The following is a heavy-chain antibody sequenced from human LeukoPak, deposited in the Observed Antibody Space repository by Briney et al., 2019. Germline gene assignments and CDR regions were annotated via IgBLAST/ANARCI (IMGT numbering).Heavy chain of an antibody. CDR1: GGSISSSSYY. CDR2: IYYSGST. J-gene: IGHJ4*02. D-gene: IGHD6-6*01. Sequence: PSETLSLTCTVSGGSISSSSYYWGWIRQPPGKGLEWIGSIYYSGSTYYNPSLKSRVTISVDTSKNQFSLKLSSVTAADTAVYYCARRYSSSWALDYWGQGTLVTVSS. CDR3: ARRYSSSWALDY. V-gene: IGHV4-39*01.